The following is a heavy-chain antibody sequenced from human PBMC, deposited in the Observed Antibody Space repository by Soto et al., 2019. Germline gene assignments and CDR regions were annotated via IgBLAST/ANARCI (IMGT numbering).Heavy chain of an antibody. V-gene: IGHV1-18*01. Sequence: QVQLVQSGAEVKKPGASVKVSCKTSGYTFTSYSISWVRQAPGQGLEWMGWINVYNGNTKYAQNLQGRVTMTTDTSTSTADRELRSLRSDDTAVYYCARDLAVGWFDPWGQGTLVTVSS. CDR2: INVYNGNT. J-gene: IGHJ5*02. CDR1: GYTFTSYS. D-gene: IGHD2-2*01. CDR3: ARDLAVGWFDP.